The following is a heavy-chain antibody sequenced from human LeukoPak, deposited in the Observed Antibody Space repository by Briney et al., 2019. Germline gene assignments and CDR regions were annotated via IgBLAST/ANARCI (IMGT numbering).Heavy chain of an antibody. CDR3: AIGHMTTVRGWFAP. CDR1: GFTLSDYA. CDR2: ISSSSSYI. Sequence: PAGSLRLACAASGFTLSDYAMNWVRQAPGKGLEWVSSISSSSSYIYYADSVKGRFTISRDNAKNSLYLQMNSLRAEDTAVYYGAIGHMTTVRGWFAPWGQGTLVTVSS. J-gene: IGHJ5*02. V-gene: IGHV3-21*01. D-gene: IGHD4-17*01.